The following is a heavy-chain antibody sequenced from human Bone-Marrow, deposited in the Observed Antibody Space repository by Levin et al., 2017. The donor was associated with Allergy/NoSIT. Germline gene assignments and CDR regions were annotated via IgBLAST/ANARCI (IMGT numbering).Heavy chain of an antibody. V-gene: IGHV4-39*01. D-gene: IGHD6-19*01. CDR1: GGSISNSVNY. CDR2: VYYSGSS. CDR3: VRPYSSGWNFWFDP. J-gene: IGHJ5*02. Sequence: SETLSLICTVSGGSISNSVNYWGWIRQPPGKGPEWIGSVYYSGSSDYNPSLKSRITISVDTSKNQFSLKLSSVTAADTAVYYCVRPYSSGWNFWFDPWGQGTLVTVSS.